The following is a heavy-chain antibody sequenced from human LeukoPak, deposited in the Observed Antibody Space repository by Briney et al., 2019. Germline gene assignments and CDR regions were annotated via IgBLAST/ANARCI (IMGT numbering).Heavy chain of an antibody. D-gene: IGHD3-10*01. Sequence: GGSLRLSCTASGFTFNTYGMSWVHQAPGKGLEWVSGISGSGGATYYADSVKGRFTISRDDPHNTLYLQMNSLRAEDTAVYFCARGGVDYYGSGTYYLMYYFDYWGQGAPVTVSS. CDR1: GFTFNTYG. J-gene: IGHJ4*02. V-gene: IGHV3-23*01. CDR2: ISGSGGAT. CDR3: ARGGVDYYGSGTYYLMYYFDY.